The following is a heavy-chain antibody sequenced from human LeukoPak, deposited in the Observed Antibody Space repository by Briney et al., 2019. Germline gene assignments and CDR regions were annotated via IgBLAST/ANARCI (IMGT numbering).Heavy chain of an antibody. J-gene: IGHJ6*02. CDR3: ARVAGEAMFHYYYYGMDV. Sequence: SVKVSCKASGGTFSSYAISWVRQAPGQGLEWMGRIIPVLGIANYAQKFQGRVTITADKFTSTAYMELSSLRSEDTAVYYCARVAGEAMFHYYYYGMDVWGQGTTVT. CDR1: GGTFSSYA. V-gene: IGHV1-69*04. CDR2: IIPVLGIA. D-gene: IGHD3-10*02.